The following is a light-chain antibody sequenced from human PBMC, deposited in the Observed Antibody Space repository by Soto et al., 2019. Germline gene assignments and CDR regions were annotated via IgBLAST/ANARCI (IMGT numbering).Light chain of an antibody. CDR1: QSVSSSY. V-gene: IGKV3-20*01. CDR3: QQYGISHTWT. Sequence: EIVLTQSPGTLSLSPGERATLSCRASQSVSSSYLAWYQQKPGQAPRLIIYGASSRANGIPDRFSGSGSGTDFTLTISRLEPEDFALYYCQQYGISHTWTFGQGTKVDIK. J-gene: IGKJ1*01. CDR2: GAS.